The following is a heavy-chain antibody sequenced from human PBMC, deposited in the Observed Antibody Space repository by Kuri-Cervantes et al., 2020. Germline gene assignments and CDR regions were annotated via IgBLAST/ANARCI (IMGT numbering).Heavy chain of an antibody. CDR3: ARGVGDYSAGAGY. CDR2: ISYDGSNK. Sequence: GEYLKIYCAASGFTFSSYAMHWVRQAPGKGLEWVAVISYDGSNKYYADSVKGRFTISRDNSKNTLYLQMNSLRAEDTAVYYCARGVGDYSAGAGYWGQGTLVTVSS. V-gene: IGHV3-30-3*01. CDR1: GFTFSSYA. D-gene: IGHD4-17*01. J-gene: IGHJ4*02.